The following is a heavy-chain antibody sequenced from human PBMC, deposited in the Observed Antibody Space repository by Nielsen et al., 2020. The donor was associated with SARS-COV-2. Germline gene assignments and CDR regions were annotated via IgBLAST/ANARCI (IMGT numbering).Heavy chain of an antibody. CDR3: ARDQDGGAATSNWYFDL. CDR1: GFRFTSYS. J-gene: IGHJ2*01. V-gene: IGHV3-21*01. D-gene: IGHD6-25*01. CDR2: ITMSGAYM. Sequence: GESLKISCAASGFRFTSYSMNWVRQAPGKGLEWVASITMSGAYMYYADSVRGRFTVSRDNAENSLYLQMNSLRDEDTATYYCARDQDGGAATSNWYFDLWGRGTLVIVSS.